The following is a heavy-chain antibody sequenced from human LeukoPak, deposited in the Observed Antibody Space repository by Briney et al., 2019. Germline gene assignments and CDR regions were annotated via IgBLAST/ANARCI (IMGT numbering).Heavy chain of an antibody. D-gene: IGHD3-22*01. V-gene: IGHV4-39*07. J-gene: IGHJ4*02. CDR2: IYYSGST. Sequence: ASETLSLTCTVSGGSISSSSYYWSWIRQPPGKGLEWIGSIYYSGSTYYNPSLKSRVTISVDTSKNQFSLKLSSVTAADTAVYYCAANYYDSSGTFDYWGQGTLVTVSS. CDR3: AANYYDSSGTFDY. CDR1: GGSISSSSYY.